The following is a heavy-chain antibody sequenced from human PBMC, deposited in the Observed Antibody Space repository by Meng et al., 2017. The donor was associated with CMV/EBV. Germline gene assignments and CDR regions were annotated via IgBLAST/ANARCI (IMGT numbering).Heavy chain of an antibody. Sequence: GYISSSTYYCGLIRQPPGKGLEWIGSIYYSGSTYYNPSLKSRVTISVDTSKNQFSLKLSSVTAADTAVYYCARGDFWSGYYWGWFDPWGQGTLVTVSS. D-gene: IGHD3-3*01. CDR2: IYYSGST. J-gene: IGHJ5*02. CDR3: ARGDFWSGYYWGWFDP. CDR1: GYISSSTYY. V-gene: IGHV4-39*01.